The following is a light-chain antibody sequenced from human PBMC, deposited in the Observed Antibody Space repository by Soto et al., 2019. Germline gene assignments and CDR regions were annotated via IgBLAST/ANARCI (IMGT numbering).Light chain of an antibody. CDR2: EVS. CDR1: SSDVGGYNY. Sequence: QSALTQPPSASGSPGQSVTISCTGTSSDVGGYNYVSWYQQHPGKAPKVIIYEVSKRPSGVPDRFSGSKSGSTASLTVSGLQAEDEADYYCSSYAGTNSFVFGTGTKLTVL. V-gene: IGLV2-8*01. CDR3: SSYAGTNSFV. J-gene: IGLJ1*01.